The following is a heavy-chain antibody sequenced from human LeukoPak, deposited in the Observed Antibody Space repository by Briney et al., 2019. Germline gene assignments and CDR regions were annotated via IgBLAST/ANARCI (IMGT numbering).Heavy chain of an antibody. J-gene: IGHJ4*02. Sequence: AYNGNTNYAQKLQGRVTMTTDTSTSTAYMELRSLRSDDTAVYYCASRYSSGWYELDYWGQGTLVTVSS. V-gene: IGHV1-18*01. CDR3: ASRYSSGWYELDY. D-gene: IGHD6-19*01. CDR2: AYNGNT.